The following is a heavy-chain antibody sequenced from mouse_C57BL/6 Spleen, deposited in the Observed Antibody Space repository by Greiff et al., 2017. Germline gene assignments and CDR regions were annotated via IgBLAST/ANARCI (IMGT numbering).Heavy chain of an antibody. J-gene: IGHJ3*01. D-gene: IGHD1-1*01. CDR3: ARATTEDCDVFAY. V-gene: IGHV1-55*01. CDR1: GYTFTSYW. Sequence: QVQLKQPGAELVKPGASVKMSCKASGYTFTSYWITWVKQRPGQGLEWIGDIYPGSGSTNYNEKFKSKATLTVDTSSSTAYMQLSSLTSEDSAVYYCARATTEDCDVFAYWGQGTLVTVSA. CDR2: IYPGSGST.